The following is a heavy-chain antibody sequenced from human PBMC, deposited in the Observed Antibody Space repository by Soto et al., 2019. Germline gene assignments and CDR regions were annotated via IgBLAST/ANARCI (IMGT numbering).Heavy chain of an antibody. CDR1: GFTFSDYY. V-gene: IGHV3-11*01. Sequence: QVQLVESGGGLVKPGGSLRLSCAASGFTFSDYYMSWIRQAPGKGMEWVSYISSSGSTIYYADSVKGRFTISRDNAKNSLYLQMNSLRAEDTAVYYCAKDTYDYFYWLPGHWGQGTLVTVSS. CDR2: ISSSGSTI. D-gene: IGHD3-9*01. CDR3: AKDTYDYFYWLPGH. J-gene: IGHJ4*02.